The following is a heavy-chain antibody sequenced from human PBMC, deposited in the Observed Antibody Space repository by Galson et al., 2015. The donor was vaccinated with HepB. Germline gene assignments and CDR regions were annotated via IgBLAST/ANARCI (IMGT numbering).Heavy chain of an antibody. CDR2: ISWNSGSI. J-gene: IGHJ6*02. D-gene: IGHD3-10*01. V-gene: IGHV3-9*01. CDR1: RFTFEDYA. Sequence: SLRLSCAASRFTFEDYAMHWVRQAPGKGLEWVSGISWNSGSIGYADSVKGRFTISRDNAKNSLYLQMNSLRAEDTAFYYCAMSSMIRGGTYYYYGMDVWGQGTTVTVSS. CDR3: AMSSMIRGGTYYYYGMDV.